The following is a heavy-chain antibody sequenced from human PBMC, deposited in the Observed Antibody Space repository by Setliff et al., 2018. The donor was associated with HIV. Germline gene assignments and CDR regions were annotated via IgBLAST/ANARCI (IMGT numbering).Heavy chain of an antibody. CDR1: GYSFTDYY. CDR3: ARDGGNYFNL. Sequence: ASVKVSCKASGYSFTDYYMHWVRQAPGQGLEWMGWINPNSGGTNFAQKFQGRVTMTRDTSTSTVYMELSSLRSEDTAVYYCARDGGNYFNLWGQGTLVTVSS. V-gene: IGHV1-2*02. D-gene: IGHD3-16*01. CDR2: INPNSGGT. J-gene: IGHJ4*02.